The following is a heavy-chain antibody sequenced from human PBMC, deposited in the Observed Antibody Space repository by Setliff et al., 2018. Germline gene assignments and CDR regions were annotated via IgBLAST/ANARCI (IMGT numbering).Heavy chain of an antibody. V-gene: IGHV5-51*01. CDR3: ARSLSDLASYYGMDV. J-gene: IGHJ6*02. CDR1: GYSFTSYW. CDR2: IYPGDSDT. D-gene: IGHD3-16*01. Sequence: PGESLKISCKGSGYSFTSYWIGWVRQMPGKGLEWMGIIYPGDSDTRYSPSFQGQVTISADKFISTAYLQWSSLKASDTAMYYCARSLSDLASYYGMDVWGQGTTVTVSS.